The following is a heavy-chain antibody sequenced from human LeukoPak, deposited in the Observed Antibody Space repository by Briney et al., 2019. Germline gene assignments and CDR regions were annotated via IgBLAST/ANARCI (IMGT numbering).Heavy chain of an antibody. CDR1: GGSIRTYY. Sequence: SETLSLTCTISGGSIRTYYWNWIRQPPGKGLEWIGEINHSGNTNYNPSLKSRVTISVDTSKNQFSLQLSSVTAADTAVYYCARDLDSSGYYFDYWGQGTLVTVSS. CDR3: ARDLDSSGYYFDY. D-gene: IGHD3-22*01. J-gene: IGHJ4*02. V-gene: IGHV4-34*01. CDR2: INHSGNT.